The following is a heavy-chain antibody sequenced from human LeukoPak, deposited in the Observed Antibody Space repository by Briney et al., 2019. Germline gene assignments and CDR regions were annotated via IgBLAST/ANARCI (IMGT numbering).Heavy chain of an antibody. CDR2: IYYSGST. J-gene: IGHJ4*02. Sequence: SETLSLTCTVSGGSISSYCWSWIRQPPGKGLEWIGCIYYSGSTNCNPSLKSRVTISVDTSNNQISLKLSSVTAADTAVYYCARRPSGYSSSWYYFDYWGQGTLVTVSS. CDR3: ARRPSGYSSSWYYFDY. CDR1: GGSISSYC. V-gene: IGHV4-59*08. D-gene: IGHD6-13*01.